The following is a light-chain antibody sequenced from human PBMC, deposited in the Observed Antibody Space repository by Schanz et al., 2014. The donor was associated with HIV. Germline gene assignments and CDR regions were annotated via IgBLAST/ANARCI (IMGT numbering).Light chain of an antibody. CDR2: DVS. Sequence: QSALTQPASVSGSPGQSITISCTGTSSDVGGYNYVSWYQQHPGKAPKLMIYDVSNRPSGVSNRFSGSKSGTSVSLAISGLHSDDEADYFCAAWDDNFNGVVFGGGTKLNVL. CDR3: AAWDDNFNGVV. J-gene: IGLJ3*02. V-gene: IGLV2-14*03. CDR1: SSDVGGYNY.